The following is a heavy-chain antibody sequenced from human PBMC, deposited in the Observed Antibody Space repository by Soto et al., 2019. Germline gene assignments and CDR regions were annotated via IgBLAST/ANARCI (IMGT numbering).Heavy chain of an antibody. Sequence: XETLSLTCTVSGCSISSYYWSWIRQPPGKGLEWIGYIYYSGSTNYNPSLKSRVTISVDTSKNQFSLKLSSVTAADTAVYYCARGLGTFDYWGQGSLVTVSS. CDR1: GCSISSYY. CDR3: ARGLGTFDY. J-gene: IGHJ4*02. D-gene: IGHD1-1*01. V-gene: IGHV4-59*01. CDR2: IYYSGST.